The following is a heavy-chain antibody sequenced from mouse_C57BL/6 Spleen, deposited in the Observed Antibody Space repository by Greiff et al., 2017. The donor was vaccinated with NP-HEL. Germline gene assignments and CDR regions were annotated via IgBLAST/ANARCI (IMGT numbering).Heavy chain of an antibody. Sequence: EVQLVESGGGLVKPGGSLKLSCAASGFTFSDYGMHWVRQAPEKGLEWVAYISSGSSTIYYADTVQGRFTISRDNAKNTLFLQMTSLRSEDTAMYYCARGDYEAFAYWGQGTLVTVSA. CDR1: GFTFSDYG. J-gene: IGHJ3*01. CDR3: ARGDYEAFAY. V-gene: IGHV5-17*01. D-gene: IGHD2-4*01. CDR2: ISSGSSTI.